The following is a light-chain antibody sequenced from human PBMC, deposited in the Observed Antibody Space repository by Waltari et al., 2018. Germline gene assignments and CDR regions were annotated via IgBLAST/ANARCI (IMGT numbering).Light chain of an antibody. V-gene: IGKV2-29*03. CDR3: MQGTHLPWT. Sequence: IVMTQTPLSLSVRPGQSASISCTSSQSLLQNDGKTYLHWYLQKPGQSPQLLIYEVSRRFSGVPDRFSGSESGTDFTLEISRVEAEDVGVYYCMQGTHLPWTFGQGTKVEIK. CDR2: EVS. CDR1: QSLLQNDGKTY. J-gene: IGKJ1*01.